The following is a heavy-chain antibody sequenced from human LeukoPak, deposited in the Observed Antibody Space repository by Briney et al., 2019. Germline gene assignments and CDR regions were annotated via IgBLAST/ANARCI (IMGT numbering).Heavy chain of an antibody. CDR1: GDSITSTY. CDR3: AKTARVPHY. Sequence: SETLSLTCTVSGDSITSTYWSWIRQPPGKGLEYLGYIYYNGDTNYNPSLRGRLTLSLDMSKNQFSLKLTSVTAADTAVYFCAKTARVPHYWGQGILVTVSS. J-gene: IGHJ4*02. D-gene: IGHD5-18*01. CDR2: IYYNGDT. V-gene: IGHV4-59*08.